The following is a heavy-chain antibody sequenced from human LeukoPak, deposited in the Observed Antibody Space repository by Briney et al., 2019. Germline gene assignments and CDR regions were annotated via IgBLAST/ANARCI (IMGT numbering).Heavy chain of an antibody. CDR1: GYSFTSCW. CDR3: ASGPTARFDY. CDR2: IYPGDSDA. Sequence: GESLKISCKGSGYSFTSCWIGWVRQMPGKGLKWMGIIYPGDSDARYSPSFQGQVTISADKSISTAYVQWSSLKASDTAMYYCASGPTARFDYWGQGTLVTVSS. D-gene: IGHD4-17*01. J-gene: IGHJ4*02. V-gene: IGHV5-51*01.